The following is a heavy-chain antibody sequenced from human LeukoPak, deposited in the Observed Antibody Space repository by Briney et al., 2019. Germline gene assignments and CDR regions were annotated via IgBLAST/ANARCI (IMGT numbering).Heavy chain of an antibody. D-gene: IGHD2-8*01. J-gene: IGHJ4*02. CDR1: GFTFSNAW. CDR3: AGRSCSDGVCPLDY. V-gene: IGHV3-21*01. Sequence: GGSLRLSCAASGFTFSNAWMSWVRQAPGEGLEWVSSISSRSSAIYYADSVKGRFTISRDNAKNSLFLQMNSLRAEDTAVYFCAGRSCSDGVCPLDYWGQGVLVTVSS. CDR2: ISSRSSAI.